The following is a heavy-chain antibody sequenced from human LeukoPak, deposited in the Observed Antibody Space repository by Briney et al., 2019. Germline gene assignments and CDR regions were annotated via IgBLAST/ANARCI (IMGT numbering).Heavy chain of an antibody. CDR1: GYSFTSYW. J-gene: IGHJ4*02. D-gene: IGHD5-18*01. Sequence: GESLKISCKGSGYSFTSYWIGWVRQMPGKGLEWMGIIFPGDSDTRYSPSFKGQVTISADKSISTAYLQWSSLKASDSAMYYCARLGEQQWLRSGLDHWGQGTLVTVSS. CDR2: IFPGDSDT. V-gene: IGHV5-51*01. CDR3: ARLGEQQWLRSGLDH.